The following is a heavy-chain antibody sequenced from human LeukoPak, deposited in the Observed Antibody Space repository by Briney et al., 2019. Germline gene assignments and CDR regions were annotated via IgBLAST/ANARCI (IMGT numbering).Heavy chain of an antibody. V-gene: IGHV3-30*04. J-gene: IGHJ4*02. CDR3: ARDKAYYYDSSGYYSPFDY. CDR1: GFTFSSYA. CDR2: ISYDGSNK. D-gene: IGHD3-22*01. Sequence: GGSLRLSCAASGFTFSSYAMHWVRQAPGKGLEWVAVISYDGSNKYYADSVKGRFTISRDNSKNTLYLQMNSLRAEDTAVYYCARDKAYYYDSSGYYSPFDYWGQGTLVTVSS.